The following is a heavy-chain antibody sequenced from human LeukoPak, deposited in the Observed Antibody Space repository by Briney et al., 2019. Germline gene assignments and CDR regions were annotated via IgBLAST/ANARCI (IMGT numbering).Heavy chain of an antibody. Sequence: PGGCLRLSCAASGFTFSNYWMHWIRQVPGKGLVWVSHIKYDGSATNYADSVKGRFTISRDNAKNTLYLQMNSLRAEDTAVYYCVSGSLQSGYNFDYWGQGALVAVSS. V-gene: IGHV3-74*01. CDR3: VSGSLQSGYNFDY. CDR2: IKYDGSAT. D-gene: IGHD3-3*01. J-gene: IGHJ4*02. CDR1: GFTFSNYW.